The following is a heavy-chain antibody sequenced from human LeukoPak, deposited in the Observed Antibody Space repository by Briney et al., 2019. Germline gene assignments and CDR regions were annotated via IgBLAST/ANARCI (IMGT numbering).Heavy chain of an antibody. J-gene: IGHJ3*02. Sequence: SVKVSCKASGGTFSSYAISWVRQAPGQGLEWMGRIIPILGIANYAQKFQGRVTITADKSTSTAYMELSSLRSEDTAVYYCAREIVVAQSDAFDIRGQGTMVTVSS. V-gene: IGHV1-69*04. CDR3: AREIVVAQSDAFDI. D-gene: IGHD3-22*01. CDR1: GGTFSSYA. CDR2: IIPILGIA.